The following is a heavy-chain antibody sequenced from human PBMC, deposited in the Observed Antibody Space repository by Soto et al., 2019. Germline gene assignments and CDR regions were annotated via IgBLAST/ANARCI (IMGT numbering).Heavy chain of an antibody. CDR3: TPSPYKFSYYYYYGMDV. D-gene: IGHD1-20*01. Sequence: GGSLRLSCAASGFTFSNAWMNWVRQAPGKGLEWVGRIKSKTDGGTTDYAAPVKGRFTISRDDSKNTLYLQMNSLKTEDTAVYYCTPSPYKFSYYYYYGMDVWGQGTTVTVSS. J-gene: IGHJ6*02. CDR1: GFTFSNAW. CDR2: IKSKTDGGTT. V-gene: IGHV3-15*07.